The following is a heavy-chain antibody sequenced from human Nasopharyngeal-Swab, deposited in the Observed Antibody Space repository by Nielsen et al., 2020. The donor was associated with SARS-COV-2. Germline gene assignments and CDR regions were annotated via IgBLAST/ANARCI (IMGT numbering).Heavy chain of an antibody. Sequence: SETLSFTCTVSGGSISSYYWSWIRQPPGKGLEWIGYIYYSGSTYYNPSLKSRVTISVDTSKNQFSLKLSSVTAADTAVYYCARHGGWFGELADYYYGMDVWGQGTTVTVSS. D-gene: IGHD3-10*01. CDR3: ARHGGWFGELADYYYGMDV. CDR2: IYYSGST. V-gene: IGHV4-59*08. J-gene: IGHJ6*02. CDR1: GGSISSYY.